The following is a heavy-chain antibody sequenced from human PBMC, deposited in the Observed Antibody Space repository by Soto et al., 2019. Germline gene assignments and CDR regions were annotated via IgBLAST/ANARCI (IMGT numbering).Heavy chain of an antibody. V-gene: IGHV3-30*18. J-gene: IGHJ6*03. Sequence: GGSLRLSCAASGFTFSSYGMHWVRQAPGKGLEWVAVISYDGSNKYYADSVKGRFTISRDNSKNTLYLQMNSLRAEDTAVYYCAKENQLPELGYYYYYYMDVWGKGTTVTVSS. CDR1: GFTFSSYG. CDR2: ISYDGSNK. D-gene: IGHD2-2*01. CDR3: AKENQLPELGYYYYYYMDV.